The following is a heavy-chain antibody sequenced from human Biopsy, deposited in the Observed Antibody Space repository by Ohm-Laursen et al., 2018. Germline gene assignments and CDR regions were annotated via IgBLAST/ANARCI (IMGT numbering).Heavy chain of an antibody. D-gene: IGHD6-19*01. CDR1: GGAFTNYA. CDR2: IITVSETA. V-gene: IGHV1-69*13. Sequence: GASVKVSCKASGGAFTNYAINWVRQAPGHGLEWMGGIITVSETAGYAERFQGRVTITADVTTTTAYMDLSGLRSEDTAVYYCVAYPSSGFFENNDDFAMDVWGQGTTVIASS. CDR3: VAYPSSGFFENNDDFAMDV. J-gene: IGHJ6*02.